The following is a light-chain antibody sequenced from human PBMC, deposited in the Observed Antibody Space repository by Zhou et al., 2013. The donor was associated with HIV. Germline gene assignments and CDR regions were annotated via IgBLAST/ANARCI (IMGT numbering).Light chain of an antibody. Sequence: DIQMTQSPSSLSASVGDRVTITCRASQSISHYLNWYQQKPGKAPKLLIYAASSLQSGVPSRFRGSGFGTDFTLTISSLQPEDFATYYCQQYNSYVRTFGQGTKVEIK. CDR1: QSISHY. V-gene: IGKV1-39*01. CDR2: AAS. J-gene: IGKJ1*01. CDR3: QQYNSYVRT.